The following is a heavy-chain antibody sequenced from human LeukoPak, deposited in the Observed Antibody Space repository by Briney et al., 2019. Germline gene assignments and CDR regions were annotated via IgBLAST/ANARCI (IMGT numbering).Heavy chain of an antibody. CDR3: ARSMLVVTFDH. Sequence: GGSLRLSCVASGFTFSSYEMNWVRQAPGKGLEWVSYITSTNTIYYADSVKGRFTISGDNAKNSLYLQMNSLRVEDTAVYYCARSMLVVTFDHWGQGTLVTVSS. CDR2: ITSTNTI. J-gene: IGHJ4*02. V-gene: IGHV3-48*03. CDR1: GFTFSSYE. D-gene: IGHD3-22*01.